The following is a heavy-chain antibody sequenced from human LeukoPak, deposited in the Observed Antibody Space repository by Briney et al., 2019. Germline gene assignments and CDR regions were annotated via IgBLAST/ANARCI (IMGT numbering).Heavy chain of an antibody. J-gene: IGHJ3*02. CDR1: GFTFSSYG. CDR2: IRYDGSNK. Sequence: PGGSLRLSCAASGFTFSSYGMHWVRQAPGKGLEWVAFIRYDGSNKYYADSVKGRFTISRDNSKNTLYLQMNSLRAEDTAVYYCAKDGYYGSGNSFAFDIWGQGTKVTVSS. V-gene: IGHV3-30*02. CDR3: AKDGYYGSGNSFAFDI. D-gene: IGHD3-10*01.